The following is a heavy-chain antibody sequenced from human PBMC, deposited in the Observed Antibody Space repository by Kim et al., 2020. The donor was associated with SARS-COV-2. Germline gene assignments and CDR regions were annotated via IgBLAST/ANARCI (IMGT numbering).Heavy chain of an antibody. D-gene: IGHD3-22*01. J-gene: IGHJ6*03. CDR3: ARDAPASGYPFYYMDV. CDR1: GYTFTSYY. V-gene: IGHV1-46*01. CDR2: INPSGGST. Sequence: ASVKVSCKASGYTFTSYYMHWVRQAPGQGLEWMGIINPSGGSTSYAQKFQGRVTMTRDTSTSTVYMELSSLRSEDTAVYYCARDAPASGYPFYYMDVWGKGTTGTVSS.